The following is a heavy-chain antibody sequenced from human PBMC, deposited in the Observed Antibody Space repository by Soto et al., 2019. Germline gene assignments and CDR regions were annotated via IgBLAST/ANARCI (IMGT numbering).Heavy chain of an antibody. CDR2: IRSKANNYAT. V-gene: IGHV3-73*02. J-gene: IGHJ6*02. CDR3: TNPQVYYGMDV. Sequence: EVQLVESGGGLVQPGGSLKLSCAASGFTFSGSAVHWVRQASGKGLEWVGRIRSKANNYATAYAASVQGRFTIFRDDLKNTAYLQMNSLKPADTAVYYCTNPQVYYGMDVWGQGTTVTVSS. CDR1: GFTFSGSA.